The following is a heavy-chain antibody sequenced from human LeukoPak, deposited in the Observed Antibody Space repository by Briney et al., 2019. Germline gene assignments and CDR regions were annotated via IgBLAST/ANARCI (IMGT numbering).Heavy chain of an antibody. J-gene: IGHJ6*02. D-gene: IGHD3-3*01. Sequence: SSETLSLTCTVSGGSISTYYWSWIRQPPGKGLEWIGYIYHSGSTNYNPSLKSRVTISVDTSKNQFSLKLSSVTAADTAVYYCARWTIFGVAPNRMDVWGQGTTVTVSS. V-gene: IGHV4-59*12. CDR1: GGSISTYY. CDR2: IYHSGST. CDR3: ARWTIFGVAPNRMDV.